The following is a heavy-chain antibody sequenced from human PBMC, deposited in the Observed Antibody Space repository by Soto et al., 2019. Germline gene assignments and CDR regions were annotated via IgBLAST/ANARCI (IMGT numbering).Heavy chain of an antibody. Sequence: GGSLRLSSAASGFNFSNAWMNWVRQAPGKGLEWVGRIKSKTDGGTTDYAAPVKGRFTISRDDSKNTLYLQMNSLKTEDTAVYYCTTDYDILTGSDYWGQGTLVTVSS. CDR1: GFNFSNAW. D-gene: IGHD3-9*01. CDR2: IKSKTDGGTT. J-gene: IGHJ4*02. CDR3: TTDYDILTGSDY. V-gene: IGHV3-15*07.